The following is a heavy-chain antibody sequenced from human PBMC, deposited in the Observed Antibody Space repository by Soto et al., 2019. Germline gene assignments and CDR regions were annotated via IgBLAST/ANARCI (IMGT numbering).Heavy chain of an antibody. CDR3: ARHQNGYPDY. J-gene: IGHJ4*02. V-gene: IGHV5-51*01. CDR2: IYPGGSDT. Sequence: GESLKISCKGSGYTFTNYWIGWVRQMPGKGLEWMGIIYPGGSDTRYSPSFQGQVTISGDTSIGTAYLEWNNLKASDTAMYYCARHQNGYPDYWGQGTLVTVSS. D-gene: IGHD5-12*01. CDR1: GYTFTNYW.